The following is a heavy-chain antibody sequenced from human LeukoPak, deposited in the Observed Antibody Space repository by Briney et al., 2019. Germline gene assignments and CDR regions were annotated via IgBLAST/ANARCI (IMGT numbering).Heavy chain of an antibody. CDR2: IIPILGIA. CDR1: GYTFTSYG. D-gene: IGHD3-22*01. J-gene: IGHJ4*02. CDR3: ARGDYYDSSGYYNGQFDY. V-gene: IGHV1-69*04. Sequence: SVKVSCKASGYTFTSYGISWVRQAPGQGLEWMGRIIPILGIANYAQKFQGRVTITADKSTSTAYMELSSLRSEDTAVYYCARGDYYDSSGYYNGQFDYWGQGTLVTVSS.